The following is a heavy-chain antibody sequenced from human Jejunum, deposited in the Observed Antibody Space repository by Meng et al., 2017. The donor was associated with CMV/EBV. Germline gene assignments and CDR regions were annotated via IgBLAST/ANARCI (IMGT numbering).Heavy chain of an antibody. CDR3: AHLPSTVGPFDY. D-gene: IGHD1-26*01. CDR2: IYWDGDD. J-gene: IGHJ4*02. V-gene: IGHV2-5*02. Sequence: TLTCTFSGFSLNTGGVSVAWIRQHPGKALEWLALIYWDGDDRYSPSLKSRLTITKDTSKNQVALTMTDMDPLDTGTYFCAHLPSTVGPFDYWGQGILVTV. CDR1: GFSLNTGGVS.